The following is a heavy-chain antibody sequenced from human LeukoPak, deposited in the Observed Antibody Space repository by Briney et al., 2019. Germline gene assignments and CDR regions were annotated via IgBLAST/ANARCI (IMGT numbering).Heavy chain of an antibody. Sequence: PGGSLRLSCAASGFTFSSYAMSWVRQAPGKGLEWVSAISGSGGSTYYADSVKGRFTISRDNSKNTLYLQMNSLRAEDTAVYYCANSLVASDAFDIWGQGTMVTVSS. CDR3: ANSLVASDAFDI. CDR2: ISGSGGST. J-gene: IGHJ3*02. D-gene: IGHD5-12*01. CDR1: GFTFSSYA. V-gene: IGHV3-23*01.